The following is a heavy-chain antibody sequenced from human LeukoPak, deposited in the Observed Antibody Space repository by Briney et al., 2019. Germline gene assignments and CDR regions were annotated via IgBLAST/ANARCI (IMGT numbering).Heavy chain of an antibody. J-gene: IGHJ3*01. V-gene: IGHV4-59*01. D-gene: IGHD1-26*01. CDR3: ARDRRGSFYTFDL. CDR1: GASINRYL. CDR2: VSHTGAT. Sequence: PSETLSLTCSVCGASINRYLGIWPTHTPEKRLEWIGYVSHTGATTSNPTLKSRVSITIDTSKSQISLTMTSAAAADSALYYCARDRRGSFYTFDLWGPGTIVSVS.